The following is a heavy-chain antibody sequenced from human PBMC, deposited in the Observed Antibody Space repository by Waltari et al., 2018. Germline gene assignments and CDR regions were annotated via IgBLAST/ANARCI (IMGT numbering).Heavy chain of an antibody. CDR3: AKEKKAAFDI. Sequence: QVQLVESGGGVVQPGGSLRLSCATSGFTFSSYGMHWVRQAPGKGLEWVAFLRYDGSNKYYADSVKGRFTISRDNSKNTLYLQINSLRAEDTAVYYCAKEKKAAFDIWGQGTMVTVSS. CDR1: GFTFSSYG. J-gene: IGHJ3*02. V-gene: IGHV3-30*02. CDR2: LRYDGSNK.